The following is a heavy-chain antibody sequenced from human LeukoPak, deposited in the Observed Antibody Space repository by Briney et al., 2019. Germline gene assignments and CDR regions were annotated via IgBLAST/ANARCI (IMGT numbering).Heavy chain of an antibody. J-gene: IGHJ3*02. Sequence: GGSLRLSRAASGFTFSGYSMNWVRQAPGKGVEYVSYISSTSGTIYHADSVKGRFTISRDNAKNSLYLQMNSLRDEDTAVYYCARDTRHAFDIWGQGTMVTVSS. CDR2: ISSTSGTI. V-gene: IGHV3-48*02. CDR3: ARDTRHAFDI. CDR1: GFTFSGYS.